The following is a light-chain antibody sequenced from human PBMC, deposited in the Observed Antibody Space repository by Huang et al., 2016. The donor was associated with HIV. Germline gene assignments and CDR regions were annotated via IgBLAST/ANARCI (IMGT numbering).Light chain of an antibody. CDR3: QVYGTSPPGP. CDR2: GAS. Sequence: EIVLTQSPGTLSLSPGERATLSCRASQSVSGSDLAWYQQKPGQAPRRLIYGASSRATCSPDRLSGSGSGTEFTLTITRREPEDAALYYCQVYGTSPPGPFGPGATVHIK. J-gene: IGKJ3*01. CDR1: QSVSGSD. V-gene: IGKV3-20*01.